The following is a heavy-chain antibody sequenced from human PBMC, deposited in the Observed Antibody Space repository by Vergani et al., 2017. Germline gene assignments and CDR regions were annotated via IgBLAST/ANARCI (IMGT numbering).Heavy chain of an antibody. CDR1: GFTFSSYS. D-gene: IGHD2-2*01. V-gene: IGHV3-48*04. Sequence: EVQLVESGGGLVQPGGSLRLSCAASGFTFSSYSMNWVRQAPGKGLEWVSYISSSGSTIYYADSVKGRFTISRDNAKNSLYLQMNSLRAEDTAVYYCARGRVPAATDAFDIWGQGTMVTVSS. CDR3: ARGRVPAATDAFDI. J-gene: IGHJ3*02. CDR2: ISSSGSTI.